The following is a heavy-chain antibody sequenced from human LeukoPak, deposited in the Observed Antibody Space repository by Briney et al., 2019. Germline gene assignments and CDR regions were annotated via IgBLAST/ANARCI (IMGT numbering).Heavy chain of an antibody. V-gene: IGHV3-21*01. D-gene: IGHD3-16*02. CDR1: GFTFSSYS. J-gene: IGHJ4*02. CDR2: ISGGSRHI. CDR3: AKVLRGEFSCLDY. Sequence: GGSLRLSCAASGFTFSSYSMNWVRHSPGKGLEWVSSISGGSRHIYYADSVKGRFTISRDNAKSSLYLQMNSLRAEDTAVYYCAKVLRGEFSCLDYWGQGTLVTVSS.